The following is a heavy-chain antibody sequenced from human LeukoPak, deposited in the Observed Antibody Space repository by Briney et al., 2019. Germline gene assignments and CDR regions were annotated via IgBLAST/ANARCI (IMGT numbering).Heavy chain of an antibody. CDR1: RFTFSTNW. D-gene: IGHD1-26*01. CDR2: IYPDGSAT. Sequence: GRSLRLSCAASRFTFSTNWMHWVRQAPGKGLVWVSRIYPDGSATSYADSVKGRLTISRDNAKNTLYLQMNSLRAEDTAIYYCAKCGSTFCDFWGQGTLVTVAS. CDR3: AKCGSTFCDF. V-gene: IGHV3-74*01. J-gene: IGHJ4*02.